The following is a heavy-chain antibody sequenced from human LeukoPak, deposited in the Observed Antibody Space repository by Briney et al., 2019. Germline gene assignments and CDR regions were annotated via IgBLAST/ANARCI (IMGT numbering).Heavy chain of an antibody. Sequence: PGGSLRLSCAVSGLTFNNYAMSWVRQAPGKGLEWVSGISGRGASKYYADSVKGRFTISRDNSKNTLYLQMNSLRAEDTAVYYCAKVGYYYDSSAYSRDAFDIWGQGTMVTVSS. CDR1: GLTFNNYA. CDR3: AKVGYYYDSSAYSRDAFDI. V-gene: IGHV3-23*01. D-gene: IGHD3-22*01. J-gene: IGHJ3*02. CDR2: ISGRGASK.